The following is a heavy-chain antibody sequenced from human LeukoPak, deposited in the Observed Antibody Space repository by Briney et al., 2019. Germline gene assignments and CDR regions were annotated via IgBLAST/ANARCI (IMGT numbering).Heavy chain of an antibody. V-gene: IGHV4-59*01. CDR3: ARARRGARNIYYYFDY. J-gene: IGHJ4*02. Sequence: PSETLSLTCTVSGGSISSYYWSWIRQTPGKGLEWIGYIYYSGSTNYNPSLKSRVTISVDTSKNQFSLKLSSVTAADTAVYYCARARRGARNIYYYFDYWGQGTLVTVSS. CDR2: IYYSGST. CDR1: GGSISSYY. D-gene: IGHD2-15*01.